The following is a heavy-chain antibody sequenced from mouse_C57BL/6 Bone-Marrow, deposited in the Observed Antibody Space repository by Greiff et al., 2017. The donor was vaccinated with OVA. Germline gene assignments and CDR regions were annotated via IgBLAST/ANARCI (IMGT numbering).Heavy chain of an antibody. Sequence: QVQLQQPGAELVMPGASVKLSCKASGYTFTSYWMHWVKQRPGQGLEWIGEIDPSDSYTNYNQKFKGKSTVTVDKSSSTAYMQLSSLTSEDSAVYYCARALGRFYFDYWGQGTTLTVSS. CDR3: ARALGRFYFDY. CDR2: IDPSDSYT. V-gene: IGHV1-69*01. D-gene: IGHD4-1*01. J-gene: IGHJ2*01. CDR1: GYTFTSYW.